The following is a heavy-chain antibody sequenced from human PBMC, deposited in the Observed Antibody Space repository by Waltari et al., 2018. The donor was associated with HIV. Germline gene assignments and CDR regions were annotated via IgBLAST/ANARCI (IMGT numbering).Heavy chain of an antibody. CDR3: ARLGGDTSGNWGYFDY. CDR1: GFPFTTEG. D-gene: IGHD3-22*01. Sequence: QVQRVGDGGAVVWPGRSRRLSCAASGFPFTTEGLCWVRQAPGEGLEWVSIVWYDGSNKDYAGSVKGRFIISRDNSQNTLYLEMNSLRAEDSAVYYCARLGGDTSGNWGYFDYWGQGTLVTVSS. CDR2: VWYDGSNK. V-gene: IGHV3-33*01. J-gene: IGHJ4*02.